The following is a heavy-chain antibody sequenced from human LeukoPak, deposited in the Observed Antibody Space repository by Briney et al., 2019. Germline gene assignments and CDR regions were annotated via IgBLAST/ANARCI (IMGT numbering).Heavy chain of an antibody. Sequence: PGGSLRLSCAASGFAFRTYSMNWDRQAPGKGLEWVSSISGNSDYIYYADSVKGRFTVSRDNAKNSLFLQMNSLRAEDTAVYYCESQRFGATDYWGQGTLVTVSS. V-gene: IGHV3-21*01. CDR2: ISGNSDYI. CDR1: GFAFRTYS. J-gene: IGHJ4*02. D-gene: IGHD3-3*01. CDR3: ESQRFGATDY.